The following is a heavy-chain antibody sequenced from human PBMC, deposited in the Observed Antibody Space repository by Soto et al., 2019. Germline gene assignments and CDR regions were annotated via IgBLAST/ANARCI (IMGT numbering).Heavy chain of an antibody. V-gene: IGHV3-48*01. CDR1: GFTFSSYS. CDR3: AIRASYYDSSGYFDY. J-gene: IGHJ4*02. CDR2: IRSSGSTK. D-gene: IGHD3-22*01. Sequence: GGSLRLSCAASGFTFSSYSMNWVRQAPGKGLEWVAYIRSSGSTKYYADSVKGRFTISRDNSKNTLYLQMNSLRAEDTAVYYCAIRASYYDSSGYFDYWGQGTLVTVSS.